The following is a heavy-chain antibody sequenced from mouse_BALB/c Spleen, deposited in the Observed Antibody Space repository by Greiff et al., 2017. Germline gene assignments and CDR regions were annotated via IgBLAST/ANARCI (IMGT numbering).Heavy chain of an antibody. J-gene: IGHJ3*01. Sequence: VQLQQSGAELARPGASVKLSCKASGYTFTSYWMQWVKQRPGQGLEWIGAIYPGDGDTRYTQKFKGKATLTADKSSSTAYMQLSSLASEDSAVYYCASWDGFAYWGQGTLVTVAA. V-gene: IGHV1-87*01. CDR1: GYTFTSYW. CDR2: IYPGDGDT. CDR3: ASWDGFAY. D-gene: IGHD4-1*01.